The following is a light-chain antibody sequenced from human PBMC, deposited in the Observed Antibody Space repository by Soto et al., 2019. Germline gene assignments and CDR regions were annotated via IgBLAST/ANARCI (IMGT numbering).Light chain of an antibody. CDR1: SSDVGSYNR. Sequence: QSVLTQPPSVSGSPGRSVTISCTGTSSDVGSYNRVSWYQQSPGTAPKLMIYEVSSRPSGVPDRFSGSKSGNTASLTLSGLQAEDEADYYCSSYTSSSTYVFGTGTKVTVL. V-gene: IGLV2-18*02. CDR2: EVS. J-gene: IGLJ1*01. CDR3: SSYTSSSTYV.